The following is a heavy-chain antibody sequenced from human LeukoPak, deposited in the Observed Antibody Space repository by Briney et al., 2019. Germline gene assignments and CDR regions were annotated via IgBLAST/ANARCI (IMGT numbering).Heavy chain of an antibody. V-gene: IGHV3-7*03. D-gene: IGHD7-27*01. CDR1: GFTFSDFW. CDR2: IKEDGTEK. J-gene: IGHJ3*02. Sequence: GGSLRLSCAGSGFTFSDFWMTWVRRTPGKGLEWVANIKEDGTEKNLVDSVKGRFTISRDNTKNSLYLQMNSLRAEDTALYYCTKLTGATWGRTDSGAFAIWGQGTMVTVSS. CDR3: TKLTGATWGRTDSGAFAI.